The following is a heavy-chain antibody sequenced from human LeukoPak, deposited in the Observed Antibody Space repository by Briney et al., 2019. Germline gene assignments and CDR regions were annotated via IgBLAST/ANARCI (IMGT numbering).Heavy chain of an antibody. J-gene: IGHJ4*02. Sequence: GGSLRLSCAASGFTFSTYAMSWVRQAPGKGLEWVSLISGSGGSTYYADSVKGRFTISRDNGKNTLSLQMNSLRAEDTAVYYCARDGGRETRGRGLQLLWDYWGQGTLVTVSS. CDR2: ISGSGGST. D-gene: IGHD3-16*01. CDR1: GFTFSTYA. V-gene: IGHV3-23*01. CDR3: ARDGGRETRGRGLQLLWDY.